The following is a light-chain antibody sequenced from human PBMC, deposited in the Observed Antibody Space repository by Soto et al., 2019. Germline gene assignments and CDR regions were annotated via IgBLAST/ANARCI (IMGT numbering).Light chain of an antibody. CDR3: SSYTRSSSYV. CDR2: TVN. CDR1: SSDVGGYKY. V-gene: IGLV2-14*03. Sequence: QSARTQPASVSGSPGQSITISCTGTSSDVGGYKYVSWYQQHPGKAPKLLIYTVNNRPSGVSNRFSGSKSGNTASLTISGLQAEDEADYHCSSYTRSSSYVFGTWTKVTIL. J-gene: IGLJ1*01.